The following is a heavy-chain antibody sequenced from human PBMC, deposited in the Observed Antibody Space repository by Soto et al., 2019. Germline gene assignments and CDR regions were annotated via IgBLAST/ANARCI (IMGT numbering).Heavy chain of an antibody. CDR3: ARAAPVVTDV. Sequence: QVQLQESGPGLVKPSQTLSLTCTVSGGSISSGDYYWSWIRQPPGKGLEWIGYIYYSGSTYYIPSLKRLLTISVDTSTNQFALKLSSVTAADTAVYSCARAAPVVTDVWGQGTTFTVSS. CDR1: GGSISSGDYY. V-gene: IGHV4-30-4*01. J-gene: IGHJ6*02. CDR2: IYYSGST. D-gene: IGHD5-18*01.